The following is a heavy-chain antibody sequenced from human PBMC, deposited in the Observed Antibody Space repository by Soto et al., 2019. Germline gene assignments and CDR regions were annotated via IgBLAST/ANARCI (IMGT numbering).Heavy chain of an antibody. CDR2: ISGSGGSI. Sequence: GGSLRLSCAASGFTFSSYAMSWVRQAPGKGLELVSVISGSGGSIYYADSVKGRFTISRDNSKNTLFLQMNSLRAEDTAVYYCAKDAVGYSSSWSFDYWGQGTLVTVSS. D-gene: IGHD6-13*01. CDR1: GFTFSSYA. CDR3: AKDAVGYSSSWSFDY. V-gene: IGHV3-23*01. J-gene: IGHJ4*02.